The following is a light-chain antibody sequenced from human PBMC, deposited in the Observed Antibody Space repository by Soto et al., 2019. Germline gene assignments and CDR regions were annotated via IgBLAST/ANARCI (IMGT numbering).Light chain of an antibody. J-gene: IGLJ2*01. Sequence: QPVLTQSPSASASLGASVKLTCTLNSGHSSYAIAWHQQQPEKGPRYLMKINSDGSHSKGDGIPDRFSGSNSGAERYLTISSLQSEDEADYYCQTWDTGTAVFGGGTKLTVL. CDR2: INSDGSH. V-gene: IGLV4-69*01. CDR3: QTWDTGTAV. CDR1: SGHSSYA.